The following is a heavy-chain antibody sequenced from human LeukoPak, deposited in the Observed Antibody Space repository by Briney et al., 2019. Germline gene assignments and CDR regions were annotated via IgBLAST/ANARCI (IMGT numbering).Heavy chain of an antibody. CDR2: INTNTGNP. CDR3: ARALYDFWSGYYTGKGYYYGMDV. J-gene: IGHJ6*02. Sequence: ASVKVSCKASGYTFTSYAMNWVRQAPGQGLEWMGWINTNTGNPTYAQGFTGRFVFSLDTSVSTAYLQISSLKAEDTAVYYCARALYDFWSGYYTGKGYYYGMDVWGQGTTDTVPS. D-gene: IGHD3-3*01. CDR1: GYTFTSYA. V-gene: IGHV7-4-1*02.